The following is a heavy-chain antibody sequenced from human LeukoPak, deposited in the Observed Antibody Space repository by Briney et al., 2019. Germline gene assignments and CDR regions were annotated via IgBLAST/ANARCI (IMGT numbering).Heavy chain of an antibody. Sequence: ASETLSLTCAVPGYSISSGYYWGWIRQPPGKGLEWIGSIYHSGSTYYNPSLKSRVTISVDTSKNQFSLKLSSVTAADTAVYYCARDRGAYDSSGYYYGYFDLWGRGTLVTVSP. J-gene: IGHJ2*01. D-gene: IGHD3-22*01. V-gene: IGHV4-38-2*02. CDR1: GYSISSGYY. CDR3: ARDRGAYDSSGYYYGYFDL. CDR2: IYHSGST.